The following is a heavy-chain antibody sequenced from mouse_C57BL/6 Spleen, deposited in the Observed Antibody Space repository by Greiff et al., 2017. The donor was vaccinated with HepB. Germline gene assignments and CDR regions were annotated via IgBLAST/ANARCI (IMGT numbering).Heavy chain of an antibody. CDR2: INPNNGGT. CDR3: ARSRIYFGY. V-gene: IGHV1-22*01. Sequence: VQLKESGPELVKPGASVKMSCKASGYTFTDYNMHWVKQSHGKSLEWIGYINPNNGGTSYNQKFKGKATLTVNKSSSTAYMELRSLTSEDSAVYYCARSRIYFGYWGQGTTLTVSS. D-gene: IGHD1-1*01. CDR1: GYTFTDYN. J-gene: IGHJ2*01.